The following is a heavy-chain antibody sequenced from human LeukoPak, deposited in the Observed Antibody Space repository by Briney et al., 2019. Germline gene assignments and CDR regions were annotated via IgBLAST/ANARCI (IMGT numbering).Heavy chain of an antibody. V-gene: IGHV1-8*01. CDR3: ARPLDMGYYYGMDV. CDR2: MNPNSGNT. CDR1: GYTFTSYD. D-gene: IGHD2-2*03. Sequence: GASVKVSCKASGYTFTSYDMNWVRQATGQGLEWMGWMNPNSGNTGYAQKFQGRVTMTRNTSISTAYMELSSLRSEDTAVYYCARPLDMGYYYGMDVWGQGTTVTVSS. J-gene: IGHJ6*02.